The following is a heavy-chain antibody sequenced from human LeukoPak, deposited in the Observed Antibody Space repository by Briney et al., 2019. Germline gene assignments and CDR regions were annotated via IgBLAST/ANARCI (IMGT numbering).Heavy chain of an antibody. J-gene: IGHJ4*02. CDR1: GFTFSSYA. V-gene: IGHV3-30-3*01. CDR2: ISYDGSNK. Sequence: HPGGSLRLSCAASGFTFSSYAMSWVRQAPGKGLEWVAVISYDGSNKYYADSVKGRFTISRDNSKNTLYLQMNSLRAEDTAVYYCARDDRMVRGDNFDYWGQGTLVTVSS. D-gene: IGHD3-10*01. CDR3: ARDDRMVRGDNFDY.